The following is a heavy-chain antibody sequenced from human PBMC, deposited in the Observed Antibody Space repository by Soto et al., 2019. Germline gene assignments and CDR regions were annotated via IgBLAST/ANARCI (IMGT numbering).Heavy chain of an antibody. CDR1: GGIFSSNA. CDR3: ATGGRGYSSAPRFYFEY. V-gene: IGHV1-69*13. J-gene: IGHJ4*02. CDR2: ILPIFDTT. D-gene: IGHD5-18*01. Sequence: EASVKVSCKAAGGIFSSNAIRWVRQATGQGLEWMGGILPIFDTTHYAQKFQGRVTITADESTSTAYMELSSLKSEDTALYYCATGGRGYSSAPRFYFEYWGQGTLVTVSS.